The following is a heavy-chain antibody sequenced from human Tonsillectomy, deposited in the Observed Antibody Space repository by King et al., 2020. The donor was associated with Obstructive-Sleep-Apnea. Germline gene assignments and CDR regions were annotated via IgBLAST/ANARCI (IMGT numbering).Heavy chain of an antibody. CDR2: IYHSGST. D-gene: IGHD3-22*01. CDR3: ARDYYYDSSGYYVDY. Sequence: VQLVESGPGLVKPSETLSLTCTVSGYSISSGYYWGWIRQPPGKGLEWIGSIYHSGSTYYNPSLKSRVTISVDTSKNQFSLKLGSVTAADTAVYYCARDYYYDSSGYYVDYWGQGTLVTVSS. V-gene: IGHV4-38-2*02. CDR1: GYSISSGYY. J-gene: IGHJ4*02.